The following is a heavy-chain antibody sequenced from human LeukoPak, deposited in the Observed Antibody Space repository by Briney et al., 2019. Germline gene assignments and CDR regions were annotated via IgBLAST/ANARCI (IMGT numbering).Heavy chain of an antibody. CDR3: ARKTDHQTGGDY. Sequence: GGSLRLSCAASGFSVGRNYMTWVRQAPGEGLEWVSLIYSGGSTSYADSVKGRFTISRDNSKNTLYLQMNSLRAEDTAVYYCARKTDHQTGGDYWGQGTLVTVSS. CDR1: GFSVGRNY. D-gene: IGHD1-1*01. J-gene: IGHJ4*02. CDR2: IYSGGST. V-gene: IGHV3-66*01.